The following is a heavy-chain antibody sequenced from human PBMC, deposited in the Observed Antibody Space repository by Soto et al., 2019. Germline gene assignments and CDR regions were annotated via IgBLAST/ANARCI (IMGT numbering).Heavy chain of an antibody. CDR2: MYYSGTT. Sequence: PSETLSLTCAVSGFSISSGYYWGWIRQPPGKGLEWIGSMYYSGTTYYTPSLQSRVAISVDTSKNQFSLKLSSVTAAETAVYYCAREWYRDGYNGGYFDYWGQGTLVTVSS. CDR1: GFSISSGYY. CDR3: AREWYRDGYNGGYFDY. J-gene: IGHJ4*02. V-gene: IGHV4-38-2*02. D-gene: IGHD1-26*01.